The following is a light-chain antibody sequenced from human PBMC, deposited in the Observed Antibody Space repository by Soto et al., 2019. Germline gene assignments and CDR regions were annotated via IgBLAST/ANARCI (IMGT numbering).Light chain of an antibody. J-gene: IGLJ1*01. V-gene: IGLV2-14*01. Sequence: QSVLTQPASVSGSPGQSIAISCTGSSSVVGIYNYVSWYQQHPGKVPKLIIYEVSNRPSGVSNRFSGSKSGNTASLTISGLQDEEEADYYCSSYKTSSTRVFGTGTKVTV. CDR2: EVS. CDR1: SSVVGIYNY. CDR3: SSYKTSSTRV.